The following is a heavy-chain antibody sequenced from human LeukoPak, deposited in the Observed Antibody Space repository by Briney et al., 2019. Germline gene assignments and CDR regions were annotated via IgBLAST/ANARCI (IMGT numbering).Heavy chain of an antibody. CDR3: VAMIRGVGY. D-gene: IGHD3-10*01. J-gene: IGHJ4*02. CDR1: GFTFSDHF. Sequence: PGGSLRLSCAASGFTFSDHFMDWVRQAPGKGLEWVGRTRNKANSYTTEYAASVKGRFTFARDDSNHSLYLQMKSLKTEDTAVYYCVAMIRGVGYWGQGTLVTVSS. CDR2: TRNKANSYTT. V-gene: IGHV3-72*01.